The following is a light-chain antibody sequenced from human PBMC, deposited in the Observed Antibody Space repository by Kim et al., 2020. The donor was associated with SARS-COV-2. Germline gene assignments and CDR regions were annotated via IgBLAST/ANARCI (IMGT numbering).Light chain of an antibody. Sequence: LGQQISSTCQGCSLGSYYQSWYQQKPGRAPVLVIYGKNNRPSGIPDRFSGSSSGNTASLTITGAQAEDEADYYCNSRDSSGNHLVVFGGGTQLTVL. CDR2: GKN. J-gene: IGLJ2*01. CDR1: SLGSYY. V-gene: IGLV3-19*01. CDR3: NSRDSSGNHLVV.